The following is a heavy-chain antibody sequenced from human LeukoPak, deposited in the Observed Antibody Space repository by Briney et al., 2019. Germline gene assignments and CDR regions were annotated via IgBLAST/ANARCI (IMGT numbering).Heavy chain of an antibody. Sequence: PSETLSLTCAVSGGSISSGSYSWSWIRQPPGKGLEWIGYIYPRGSTYYNPSLKSRVILSLDKSANQFSLNLSSVTAADTAVYYCARPLGYCSDSRCPQSWFDPWGQGTLVTVSS. D-gene: IGHD2-15*01. J-gene: IGHJ5*02. CDR3: ARPLGYCSDSRCPQSWFDP. CDR2: IYPRGST. CDR1: GGSISSGSYS. V-gene: IGHV4-30-2*01.